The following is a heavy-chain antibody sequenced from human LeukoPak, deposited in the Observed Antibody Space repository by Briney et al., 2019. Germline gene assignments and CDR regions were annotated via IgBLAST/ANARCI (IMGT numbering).Heavy chain of an antibody. CDR2: IYYSGST. Sequence: SETLSLTSTVSGGSISSSRYYWGWIRQPPGKGLEWIGSIYYSGSTYYNPSLKSRVTISVDTSKNQFSLKLSSVTAADTAVYYCARHLEMATIVGVTDYWGQGTLVTVSS. CDR3: ARHLEMATIVGVTDY. D-gene: IGHD5-24*01. J-gene: IGHJ4*02. CDR1: GGSISSSRYY. V-gene: IGHV4-39*01.